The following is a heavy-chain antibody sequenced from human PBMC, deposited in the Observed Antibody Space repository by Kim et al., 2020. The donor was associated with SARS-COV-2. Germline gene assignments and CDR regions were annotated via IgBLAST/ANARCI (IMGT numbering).Heavy chain of an antibody. J-gene: IGHJ3*01. V-gene: IGHV3-21*01. Sequence: GGSLRLSCAASGFNFSSYSMNWVRQAPGKGLEWVSSVTASSGDVYYADSLKGRFTISRDNAKNSLFLQMNSLRVEDTAVYYCARDSIEAYGHYAVDVWGPGKIVTVSS. CDR1: GFNFSSYS. D-gene: IGHD2-2*01. CDR2: VTASSGDV. CDR3: ARDSIEAYGHYAVDV.